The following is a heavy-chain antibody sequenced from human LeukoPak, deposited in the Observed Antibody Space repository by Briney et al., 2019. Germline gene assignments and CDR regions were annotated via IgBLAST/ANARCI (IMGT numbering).Heavy chain of an antibody. J-gene: IGHJ4*02. D-gene: IGHD3-16*01. Sequence: PGRALRLSCAAPGFTFSSYRMHTVPQAPGKGLERVAAIWYDSNNRSYADSVKGRFTSSSDNSKHTLYLQRNSLRAEGTAVYYCARDTWYPAGGGSWGGDYWGQGTLVTVSS. CDR3: ARDTWYPAGGGSWGGDY. CDR2: IWYDSNNR. CDR1: GFTFSSYR. V-gene: IGHV3-33*01.